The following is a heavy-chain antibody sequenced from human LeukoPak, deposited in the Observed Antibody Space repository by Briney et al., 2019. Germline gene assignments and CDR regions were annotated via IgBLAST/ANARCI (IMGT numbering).Heavy chain of an antibody. CDR3: ARVAAGYSVNYFDY. CDR2: ISTGSSTT. CDR1: GFTASNNY. J-gene: IGHJ4*02. V-gene: IGHV3-48*02. D-gene: IGHD4-23*01. Sequence: GGSLRLSCAASGFTASNNYMTWVRQAPGEGLEWVSYISTGSSTTYYADSVKGRFTISRDNVENSLYLQMNSLRDEDTAVYYCARVAAGYSVNYFDYWGQGTLVTVSS.